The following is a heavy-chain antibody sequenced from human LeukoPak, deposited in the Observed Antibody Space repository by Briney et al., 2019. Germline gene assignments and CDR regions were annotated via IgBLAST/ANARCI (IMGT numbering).Heavy chain of an antibody. D-gene: IGHD2-2*02. CDR2: ISWNSGSI. Sequence: GGSLRLSCAASGFTFDDYAMNWVRQAPGKGLEWVSCISWNSGSIGYADSGKGRFTISRANDKNSLYPQMNSLSAEDTALYYCAKDIRRVRYPQSTNSYYYGMDVWGQGTTVTVSS. V-gene: IGHV3-9*01. J-gene: IGHJ6*02. CDR3: AKDIRRVRYPQSTNSYYYGMDV. CDR1: GFTFDDYA.